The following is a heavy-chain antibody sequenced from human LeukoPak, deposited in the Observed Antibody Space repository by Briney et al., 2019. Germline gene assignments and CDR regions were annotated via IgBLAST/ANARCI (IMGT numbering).Heavy chain of an antibody. CDR2: ISGNGDIT. V-gene: IGHV3-23*01. J-gene: IGHJ4*02. CDR3: AKDPWDIVVVPAAIPYDY. D-gene: IGHD2-2*02. Sequence: GGSLRLSCAASGFTFNTYAVTWVRQAPGKGLEWVSAISGNGDITYYADSVRGRFTISRDNSKNTLYLQMNSLRAEDTAVYYCAKDPWDIVVVPAAIPYDYWGQGTLVTVSS. CDR1: GFTFNTYA.